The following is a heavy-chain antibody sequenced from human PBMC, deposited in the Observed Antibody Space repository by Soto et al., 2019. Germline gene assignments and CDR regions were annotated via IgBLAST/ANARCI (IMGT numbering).Heavy chain of an antibody. J-gene: IGHJ3*02. D-gene: IGHD1-26*01. V-gene: IGHV3-30*03. CDR1: GFTFSSYG. CDR2: ISYDGSNK. Sequence: QVQLVESGGGVVQPGRSLRLSCAASGFTFSSYGMHWVRQAPGKGLEWVAVISYDGSNKYYADSVKGRFTISRDNSKKTLYLKMNSLRAEDTAVYYCARGKVGANDVFDIWGKGTLVTVSS. CDR3: ARGKVGANDVFDI.